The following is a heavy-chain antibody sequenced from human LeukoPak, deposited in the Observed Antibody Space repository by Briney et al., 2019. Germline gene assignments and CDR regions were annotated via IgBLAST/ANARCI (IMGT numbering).Heavy chain of an antibody. Sequence: GGSLRLSCAASGFTFNRNYMNWVRQAPGKGLEWVSAISGSGGSTYYADSVKGRFTISRDNSKNTLYLQMNSLRAEDTAVYYCAKDLVPGVGWSRSCAFDIWGQGTMVTVSS. J-gene: IGHJ3*02. V-gene: IGHV3-23*01. D-gene: IGHD2-2*01. CDR3: AKDLVPGVGWSRSCAFDI. CDR2: ISGSGGST. CDR1: GFTFNRNY.